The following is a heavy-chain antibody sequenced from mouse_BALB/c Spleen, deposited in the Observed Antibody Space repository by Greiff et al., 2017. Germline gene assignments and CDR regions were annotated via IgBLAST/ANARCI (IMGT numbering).Heavy chain of an antibody. V-gene: IGHV1-20*02. CDR1: GYSFTGYF. CDR2: INPYNGDT. J-gene: IGHJ4*01. D-gene: IGHD2-3*01. Sequence: EVQGVESGPELVKPGASVKISCKASGYSFTGYFMNWVMQSHGKSLEWIGRINPYNGDTFYNQKFKGKATLTVDKSSSTAHMELRSLASEDSAVYYCARLGDGYYAMDYWGQGTSVTVSS. CDR3: ARLGDGYYAMDY.